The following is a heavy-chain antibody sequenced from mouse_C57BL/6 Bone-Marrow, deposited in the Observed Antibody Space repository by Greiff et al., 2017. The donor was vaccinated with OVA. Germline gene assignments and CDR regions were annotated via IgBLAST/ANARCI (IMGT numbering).Heavy chain of an antibody. CDR3: ARRGTVVCDY. J-gene: IGHJ2*01. CDR1: GYTFTDYY. CDR2: INPNNGGT. Sequence: EVQLQQSGPELVKPGASVKISCKASGYTFTDYYMNWVKQSHGKSLEWIGDINPNNGGTSYNQKFKGKATLTVDKSSSTAYMELRSLTSEDSAVYYCARRGTVVCDYWGQGTTLTVSA. V-gene: IGHV1-26*01. D-gene: IGHD1-1*01.